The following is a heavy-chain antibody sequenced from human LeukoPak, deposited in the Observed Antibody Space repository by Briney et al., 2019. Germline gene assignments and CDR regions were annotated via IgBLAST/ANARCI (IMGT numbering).Heavy chain of an antibody. V-gene: IGHV4-39*07. CDR3: ARDKGIYAAFDY. J-gene: IGHJ4*02. Sequence: PSETLSLTCTVSGGSISSSSYYWGWIRQPPGKGLEWIGSIYYSGSTYYNPSLKSRVTISVDTSKNQFSLKLSSVTAADTAVYYCARDKGIYAAFDYWGQGTLVTVSS. D-gene: IGHD2/OR15-2a*01. CDR1: GGSISSSSYY. CDR2: IYYSGST.